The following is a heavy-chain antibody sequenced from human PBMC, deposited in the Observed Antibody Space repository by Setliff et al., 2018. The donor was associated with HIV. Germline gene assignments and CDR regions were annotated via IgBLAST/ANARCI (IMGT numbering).Heavy chain of an antibody. J-gene: IGHJ6*03. CDR1: GGSISSYY. V-gene: IGHV4-59*01. CDR3: ARAYYYEGYYMDV. D-gene: IGHD3-22*01. CDR2: VYCSGST. Sequence: LSLTCTVSGGSISSYYWTWIRQPPGEGLEWIGYVYCSGSTIYNPSLNSRVTISVDTSKNQFSLKLSSVTAVDTAVSYCARAYYYEGYYMDVWGKGTTVTVSS.